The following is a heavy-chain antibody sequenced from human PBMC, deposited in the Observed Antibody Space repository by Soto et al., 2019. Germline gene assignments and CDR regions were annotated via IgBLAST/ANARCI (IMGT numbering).Heavy chain of an antibody. CDR2: INHSGST. D-gene: IGHD2-21*02. CDR3: ARGLYCGGDCWALDY. V-gene: IGHV4-34*01. Sequence: PSETLSLTCAVYGGSFSGYYWSWIRQPPGKGLEWIGEINHSGSTNYNPSLKSRVTISVDTSKNQFSLKLSSVTAADTAVEYCARGLYCGGDCWALDYWGQGTLVTVS. CDR1: GGSFSGYY. J-gene: IGHJ4*02.